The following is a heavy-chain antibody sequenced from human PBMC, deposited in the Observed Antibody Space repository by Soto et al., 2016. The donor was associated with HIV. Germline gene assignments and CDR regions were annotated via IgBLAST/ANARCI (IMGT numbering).Heavy chain of an antibody. CDR1: GFVFDDYA. J-gene: IGHJ4*02. CDR2: ISADGTTT. Sequence: EVELMESGGGRTQPGWSLRLSCIASGFVFDDYAMHWVRQIPGKGLEWVSLISADGTTTYYGDSVKGRFVISRDNNKKTLYLELNSLRVEDTGLYFCTKDSWGGRGKKQFEHWGQGALVTVSP. D-gene: IGHD3-16*01. V-gene: IGHV3-43*02. CDR3: TKDSWGGRGKKQFEH.